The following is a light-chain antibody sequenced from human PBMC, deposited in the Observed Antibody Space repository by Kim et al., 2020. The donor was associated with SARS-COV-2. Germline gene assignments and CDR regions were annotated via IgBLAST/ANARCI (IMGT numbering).Light chain of an antibody. J-gene: IGKJ1*01. V-gene: IGKV3-11*01. CDR1: QSVSSS. CDR2: DAS. Sequence: IVLTQSPATLSLSPGDRATLSCRASQSVSSSLAWYQQKPGQAPRLVISDASNRATGIPARFSGSGSGTDFTLTISSLEPEVFAVYYCQKSGNWPLTFGHGTKVDIK. CDR3: QKSGNWPLT.